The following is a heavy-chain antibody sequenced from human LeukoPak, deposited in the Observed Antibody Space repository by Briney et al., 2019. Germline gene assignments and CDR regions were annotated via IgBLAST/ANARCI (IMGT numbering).Heavy chain of an antibody. CDR1: GGSFSGYY. CDR2: IYYSGST. Sequence: PSETLSLTCAVYGGSFSGYYWSWIRQPPGKGLEWIGYIYYSGSTNYNPSLKSRVTISVDTSNNQFSLKLSSVTAADTAVYYCARWSMASDAFDIWGQGTMVTVSS. V-gene: IGHV4-59*08. CDR3: ARWSMASDAFDI. J-gene: IGHJ3*02. D-gene: IGHD2/OR15-2a*01.